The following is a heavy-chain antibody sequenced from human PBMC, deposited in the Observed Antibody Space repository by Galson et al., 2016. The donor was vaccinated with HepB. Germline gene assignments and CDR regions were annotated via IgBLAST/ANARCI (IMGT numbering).Heavy chain of an antibody. J-gene: IGHJ4*02. D-gene: IGHD2-15*01. Sequence: SLRLSCAASGFPLSSFAMSWVRQAPGKGLEWVADVTSRGGKTFYAGSVEGRFTISRDNSKNTVYLQMHSLRPDDTAVYFWTRDGGQGIVFDYWGQGVPVTVSS. CDR2: VTSRGGKT. CDR3: TRDGGQGIVFDY. CDR1: GFPLSSFA. V-gene: IGHV3-23*01.